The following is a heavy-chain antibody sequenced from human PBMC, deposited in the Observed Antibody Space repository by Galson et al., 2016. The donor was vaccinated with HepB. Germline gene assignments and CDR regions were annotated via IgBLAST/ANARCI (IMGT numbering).Heavy chain of an antibody. J-gene: IGHJ5*01. D-gene: IGHD1-20*01. Sequence: SVKVSCKASGYTFMTYSISWVRQAPGQGLEWMGRISVNNGNTNYAQKFQGRVFMTTDTATSTAYLEVRGLRSDDTAVYYCAKAGYNSHERNNWFDSWGHGTLVTVSS. CDR1: GYTFMTYS. CDR2: ISVNNGNT. V-gene: IGHV1-18*01. CDR3: AKAGYNSHERNNWFDS.